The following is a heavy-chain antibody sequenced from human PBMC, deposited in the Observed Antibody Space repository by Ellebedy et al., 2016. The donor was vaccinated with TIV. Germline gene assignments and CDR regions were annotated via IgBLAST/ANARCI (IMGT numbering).Heavy chain of an antibody. CDR2: IYPGDSNI. Sequence: PGGSLRLSCKGSGYRFPTYWIGWVRQTPGRGLEWMGAIYPGDSNIKYSPSFQGQVTISADKSISTAYLQWGSLKASDTAMYYCVRYEGYERAGIDYWGQGTLVTVSS. D-gene: IGHD1-1*01. CDR1: GYRFPTYW. J-gene: IGHJ4*02. CDR3: VRYEGYERAGIDY. V-gene: IGHV5-51*01.